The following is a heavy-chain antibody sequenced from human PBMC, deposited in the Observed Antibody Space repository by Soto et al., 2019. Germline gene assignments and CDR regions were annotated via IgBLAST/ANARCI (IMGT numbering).Heavy chain of an antibody. Sequence: EVQVLESGGGLVQPGGSLRLSCATSEFTFSAYAMTWVRQAPGEGLEWVSSISGSGGGTSYADSVKGRFSISRDNSNNTLYLRMNSLRVEDTAVYYCTRDPNGDHIGAFDFWGQGILVTVSS. J-gene: IGHJ3*01. CDR3: TRDPNGDHIGAFDF. CDR2: ISGSGGGT. CDR1: EFTFSAYA. D-gene: IGHD4-17*01. V-gene: IGHV3-23*01.